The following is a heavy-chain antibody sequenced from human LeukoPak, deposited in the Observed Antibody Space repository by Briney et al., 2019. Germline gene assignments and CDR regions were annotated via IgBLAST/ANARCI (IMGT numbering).Heavy chain of an antibody. CDR1: GFTFSSYA. CDR3: ANMRIRWGSRRTDAFDI. D-gene: IGHD2-21*01. Sequence: PGGSLRLSCAASGFTFSSYAMSWVRQAPGKGLEWVSAISGSGGSTYYADSVKGRFTISRDNSKNTLYLQMNSLRAEDTAVYYCANMRIRWGSRRTDAFDIWGQGTMVTVSS. J-gene: IGHJ3*02. V-gene: IGHV3-23*01. CDR2: ISGSGGST.